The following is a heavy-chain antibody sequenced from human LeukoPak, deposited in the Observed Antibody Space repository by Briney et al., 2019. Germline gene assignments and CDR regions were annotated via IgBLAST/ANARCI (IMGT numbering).Heavy chain of an antibody. CDR1: GFTFNIYA. D-gene: IGHD5/OR15-5a*01. J-gene: IGHJ4*02. CDR3: AKDRVYLREFDY. V-gene: IGHV3-23*01. Sequence: GGSLRLSCAASGFTFNIYAMNWVRQAPGKGLEWVSGISGSGGRTFYADSVKGRFTISRDNSKNTLYLQINSLRAEDTAVYYCAKDRVYLREFDYWGQGTLVTVSS. CDR2: ISGSGGRT.